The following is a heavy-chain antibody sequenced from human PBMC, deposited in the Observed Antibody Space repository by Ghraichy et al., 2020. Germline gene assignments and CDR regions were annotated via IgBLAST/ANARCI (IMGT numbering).Heavy chain of an antibody. CDR3: ARPQDIYGEFDP. CDR2: FHYSGTT. J-gene: IGHJ5*02. Sequence: SQTLSLTCTVSGGSISSSSYYWGWIRQPPGKGLEWIGTFHYSGTTYYNPSLKSRVTIPTDTSNNQFSLRLSSVTAADTAIYYCARPQDIYGEFDPWGQGTLVTVSS. CDR1: GGSISSSSYY. V-gene: IGHV4-39*01. D-gene: IGHD4/OR15-4a*01.